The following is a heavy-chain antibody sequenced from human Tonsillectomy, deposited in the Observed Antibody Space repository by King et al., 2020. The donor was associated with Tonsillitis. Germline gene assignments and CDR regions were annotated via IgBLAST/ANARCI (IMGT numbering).Heavy chain of an antibody. J-gene: IGHJ5*02. CDR1: GFTFSSYG. CDR3: ARGDYDFWSGYYSGGRWFDP. Sequence: VQLVESGGGVVQPGRSLRLSCAASGFTFSSYGMHWVRQAPGKVLEWVAVIWYDGSNKYYADSVKGRLTISRDNSKNTLYLQMNSLRAEDTAVYYCARGDYDFWSGYYSGGRWFDPWGQGTLVTVSS. V-gene: IGHV3-33*08. CDR2: IWYDGSNK. D-gene: IGHD3-3*01.